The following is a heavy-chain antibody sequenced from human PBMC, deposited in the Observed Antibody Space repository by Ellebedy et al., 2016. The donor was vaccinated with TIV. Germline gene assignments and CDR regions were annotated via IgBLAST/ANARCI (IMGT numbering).Heavy chain of an antibody. CDR1: RYRLSEVS. Sequence: ASVKVSCKVSRYRLSEVSVHWVRQAPGQGLEWMGWINPYSGDTNYAQKFQGRVTMTGDTSISTAYMELSRLTSDDTAVYYCARVPGSEDWFDPWGQGTLVTVSS. CDR3: ARVPGSEDWFDP. J-gene: IGHJ5*02. V-gene: IGHV1-2*02. CDR2: INPYSGDT.